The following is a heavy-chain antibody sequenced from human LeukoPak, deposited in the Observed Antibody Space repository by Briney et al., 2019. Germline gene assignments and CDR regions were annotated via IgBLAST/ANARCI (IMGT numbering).Heavy chain of an antibody. D-gene: IGHD3-16*02. V-gene: IGHV1-46*01. CDR1: GYTFTSYY. CDR3: ARVGRYDYVWGSYRYLDY. CDR2: INPSGGST. J-gene: IGHJ4*02. Sequence: ASVKVSCKASGYTFTSYYMHWVRQAPGQGLEWMGIINPSGGSTGYAQKFQGRVTITRNTSISTAYMELSSLRSEDTAVYYCARVGRYDYVWGSYRYLDYWGQGTLVTVSS.